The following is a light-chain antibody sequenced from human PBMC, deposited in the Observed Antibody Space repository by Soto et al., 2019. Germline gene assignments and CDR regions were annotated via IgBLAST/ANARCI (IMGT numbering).Light chain of an antibody. CDR2: DAS. J-gene: IGKJ2*01. Sequence: IQMTQSPSTVSASVGDRVTITCRASQSMSSSLAWYQQKPGKAPKVLIYDASSLDSGVPSRFSGSGYGTEFTLTVSSLQPGDFATYSCQQYDSYPYSVGQGTKLEIK. CDR3: QQYDSYPYS. V-gene: IGKV1-5*01. CDR1: QSMSSS.